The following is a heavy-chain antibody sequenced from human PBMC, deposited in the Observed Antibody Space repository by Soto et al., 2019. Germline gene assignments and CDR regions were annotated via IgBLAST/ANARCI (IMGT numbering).Heavy chain of an antibody. D-gene: IGHD1-1*01. J-gene: IGHJ1*01. CDR2: ISGSGVAK. CDR3: AKDRSPGATTWNVY. V-gene: IGHV3-23*01. CDR1: GFTFSSSA. Sequence: DVQLLESGGALVQPGGSLRLSCVVSGFTFSSSAINWVRQAPGKGLEWVSTISGSGVAKFYADSVKGRFTISRDNSNTTVSLQMNSLRAEDAAVYYCAKDRSPGATTWNVYWGQVTLVTVSS.